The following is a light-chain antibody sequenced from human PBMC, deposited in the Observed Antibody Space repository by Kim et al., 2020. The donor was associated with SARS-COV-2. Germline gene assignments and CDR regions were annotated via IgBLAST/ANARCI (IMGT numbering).Light chain of an antibody. J-gene: IGKJ4*01. Sequence: EIVLTQSPGTLSLSPGERATLSCRASQSVSSSYLAWYQQKPGQAPRLLIYGASSRATGIPDRFSCSGSGTDFTLTISRLEPEDFAVYYCQQYGSSPKLTFGGGTKVDIK. CDR1: QSVSSSY. CDR2: GAS. V-gene: IGKV3-20*01. CDR3: QQYGSSPKLT.